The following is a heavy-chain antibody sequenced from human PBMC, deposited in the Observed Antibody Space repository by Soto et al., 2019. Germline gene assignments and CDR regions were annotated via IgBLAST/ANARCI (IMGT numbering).Heavy chain of an antibody. CDR1: GFTFSSYA. CDR2: ISGSGGST. V-gene: IGHV3-23*01. J-gene: IGHJ6*03. CDR3: AKKVVLRFLEWGTGPHYYMDV. Sequence: GGSLRLSCAASGFTFSSYAMSWVRQAPGKGLEWVSAISGSGGSTYYADSVKGRFTISRDNSKNTLYLQMNSLRAEDTAVYYCAKKVVLRFLEWGTGPHYYMDVWGKGTTVTVSS. D-gene: IGHD3-3*01.